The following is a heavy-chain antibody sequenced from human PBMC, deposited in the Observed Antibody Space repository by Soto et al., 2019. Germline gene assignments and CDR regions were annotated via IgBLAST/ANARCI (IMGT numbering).Heavy chain of an antibody. CDR1: GFTVSSNY. V-gene: IGHV3-53*01. J-gene: IGHJ4*02. CDR2: IYSGGNT. D-gene: IGHD2-2*01. Sequence: GGSLRLSCAASGFTVSSNYMSWVRQAPGKGLEWVSVIYSGGNTYYADSVKGRFTISRDNSKNTLYLQMNSLRAEDTAIYYCAKLGSSSWSPHYYFDYWGQGTLVTVSS. CDR3: AKLGSSSWSPHYYFDY.